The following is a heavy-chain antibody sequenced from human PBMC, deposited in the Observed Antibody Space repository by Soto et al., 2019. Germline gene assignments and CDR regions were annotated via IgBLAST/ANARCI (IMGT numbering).Heavy chain of an antibody. CDR1: GFTFSTYA. V-gene: IGHV3-23*01. CDR3: ANTFPLFS. Sequence: GGSLRLSCAASGFTFSTYAMSWVRQAPGKGLEWVSGTSGSGSSTYYADSVKGRFTISRDNSKNTLYLQVNSLRAEDTAVYYCANTFPLFSWGQGTLVTVSS. J-gene: IGHJ4*02. CDR2: TSGSGSST. D-gene: IGHD3-3*01.